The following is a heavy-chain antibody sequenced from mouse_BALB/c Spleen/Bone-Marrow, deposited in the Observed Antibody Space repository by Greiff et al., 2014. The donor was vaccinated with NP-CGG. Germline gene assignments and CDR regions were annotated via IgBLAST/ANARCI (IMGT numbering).Heavy chain of an antibody. J-gene: IGHJ4*01. CDR1: GFTFSNYG. V-gene: IGHV5-6*01. CDR3: ARLTPDYAMDY. D-gene: IGHD1-3*01. CDR2: ISSGGSYT. Sequence: EVQLQESGGDLVKPGGSLKLSCAASGFTFSNYGMSWVRQTPDKRLEWVATISSGGSYTYFPDSVKGRFTISRDNAKNTLYLQMNSLKSEDAAMYYCARLTPDYAMDYWGQGTSVIVSS.